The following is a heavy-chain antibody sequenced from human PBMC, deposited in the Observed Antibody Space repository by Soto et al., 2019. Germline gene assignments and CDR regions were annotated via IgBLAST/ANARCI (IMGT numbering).Heavy chain of an antibody. V-gene: IGHV3-66*01. CDR3: ARDRGYR. Sequence: QLVEPGGGLVQPGGSLRLSCAASGFSVSNNYMKWVRQAPGKGLEWVSLIYSGGSTYYADSVKGRFTISRDNSKNTLFLQMNSLRVEDTAVYYCARDRGYRWGQGTMVTVSS. J-gene: IGHJ3*01. CDR1: GFSVSNNY. D-gene: IGHD5-12*01. CDR2: IYSGGST.